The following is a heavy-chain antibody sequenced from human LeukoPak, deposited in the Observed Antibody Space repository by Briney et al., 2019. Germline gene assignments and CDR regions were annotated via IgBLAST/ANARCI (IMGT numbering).Heavy chain of an antibody. CDR2: IYYSGST. Sequence: PSETLPLTCTVSGGSISSSSYYWGWIRQPPGKGLEWIGSIYYSGSTYYNPSLKSRVTISVDTSKNQFSLKLSSVTAADTAVYYCARGRRAARQPDAFDIWGQGTMVTVSS. V-gene: IGHV4-39*01. CDR1: GGSISSSSYY. D-gene: IGHD6-6*01. J-gene: IGHJ3*02. CDR3: ARGRRAARQPDAFDI.